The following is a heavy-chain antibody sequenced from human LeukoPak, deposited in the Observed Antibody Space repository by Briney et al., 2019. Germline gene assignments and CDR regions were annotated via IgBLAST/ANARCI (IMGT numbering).Heavy chain of an antibody. CDR1: GYTFTGYY. V-gene: IGHV1-2*02. Sequence: ASVKVSCKASGYTFTGYYMHWVRQAPGQGLEWMGWINPNSGGTNYAQKFQGRVTMTRDTSISTAYMELSRLRSDDTAVYYCARGGYWTRGDYDYMDVWGKGTTVTVSS. D-gene: IGHD2-21*02. CDR2: INPNSGGT. CDR3: ARGGYWTRGDYDYMDV. J-gene: IGHJ6*03.